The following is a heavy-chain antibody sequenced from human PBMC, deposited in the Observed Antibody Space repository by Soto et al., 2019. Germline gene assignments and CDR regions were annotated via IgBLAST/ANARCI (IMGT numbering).Heavy chain of an antibody. V-gene: IGHV4-39*01. CDR1: GGSISSSSYY. J-gene: IGHJ5*02. Sequence: SETLSLTCTVSGGSISSSSYYWGWIRQPPGKGLEWIGSIYYSGSTYYNPSLKSRVTISLDTSKNQFSLKLSSVTAVDTVVDYCVNHDYVGNSNGFDPWGQGTLV. CDR2: IYYSGST. CDR3: VNHDYVGNSNGFDP. D-gene: IGHD4-17*01.